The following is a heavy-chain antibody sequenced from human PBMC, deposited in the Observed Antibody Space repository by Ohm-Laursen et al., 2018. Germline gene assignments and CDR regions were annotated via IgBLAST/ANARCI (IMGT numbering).Heavy chain of an antibody. J-gene: IGHJ5*02. CDR3: ARVARLTIFEGWFDP. CDR1: GYSFTNYW. Sequence: GESLKISCKGSGYSFTNYWIAWVRQMPGKGLEWMGIIYPSDSETKYSPSFQGQVTISADKSINTAYLQWSSLKASDTAMYYCARVARLTIFEGWFDPWGQGTLVTVSS. D-gene: IGHD3-3*01. CDR2: IYPSDSET. V-gene: IGHV5-51*01.